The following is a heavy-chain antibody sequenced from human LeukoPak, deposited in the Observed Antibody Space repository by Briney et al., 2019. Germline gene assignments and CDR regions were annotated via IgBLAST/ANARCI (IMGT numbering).Heavy chain of an antibody. CDR2: IYTNGTT. CDR3: AREGIIGAFDI. Sequence: SETLSLTCTVSGGSISSYYRSWIRQPAGKGLELIGRIYTNGTTNYNPSLKSRVTISVDTSKNQFSLKLSSVTAADTAVYYCAREGIIGAFDIWGQGTVVTVSS. J-gene: IGHJ3*02. V-gene: IGHV4-4*07. CDR1: GGSISSYY.